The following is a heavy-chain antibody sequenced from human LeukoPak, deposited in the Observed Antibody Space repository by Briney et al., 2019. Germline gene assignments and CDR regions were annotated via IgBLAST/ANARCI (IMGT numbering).Heavy chain of an antibody. Sequence: GRSLRLSCAASGFTFSNYGMHWVRQAPGKGPEWVALISYDGVTKYYADSVKGRFTISRDISKNTLYLQLNSLRPEDTAVYYCAKDQDSQLDHYFDYWGQGTLVTDSS. CDR3: AKDQDSQLDHYFDY. CDR1: GFTFSNYG. V-gene: IGHV3-30*18. D-gene: IGHD3/OR15-3a*01. J-gene: IGHJ4*02. CDR2: ISYDGVTK.